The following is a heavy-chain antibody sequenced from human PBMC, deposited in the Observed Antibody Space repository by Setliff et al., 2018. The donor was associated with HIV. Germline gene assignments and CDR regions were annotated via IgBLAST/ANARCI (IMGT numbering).Heavy chain of an antibody. J-gene: IGHJ4*02. CDR2: ISANSIHV. CDR3: ARGFCSGGSCYYFPPLDC. D-gene: IGHD2-15*01. V-gene: IGHV3-21*03. CDR1: GFNVSPYT. Sequence: PGGSLRLSCAASGFNVSPYTLTWVRQVPGKGLEWVSSISANSIHVYYAESLKGRFTISRDNARNTLYLQMNSLRSEDPAIYYCARGFCSGGSCYYFPPLDCWCQGTLVTVSS.